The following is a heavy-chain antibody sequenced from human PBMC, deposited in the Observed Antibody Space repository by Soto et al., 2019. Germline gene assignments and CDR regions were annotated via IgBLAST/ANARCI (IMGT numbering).Heavy chain of an antibody. Sequence: GESLKISCAASGFTFSSYWMSWVRQAPGKGLEWVADIKQDGSEKYYVDSVKCRFTISRDNGKNSLYLQMNSLRAEDTAVYYCARVGRSSSSGAFDIWGQGTMVTVSS. CDR3: ARVGRSSSSGAFDI. J-gene: IGHJ3*02. D-gene: IGHD6-6*01. CDR2: IKQDGSEK. CDR1: GFTFSSYW. V-gene: IGHV3-7*03.